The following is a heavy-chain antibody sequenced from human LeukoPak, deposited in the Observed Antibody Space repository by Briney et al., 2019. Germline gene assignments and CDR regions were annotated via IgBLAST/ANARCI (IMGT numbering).Heavy chain of an antibody. V-gene: IGHV3-7*03. CDR2: INPDGTEK. CDR3: VRDDRGIAVGSRDH. CDR1: GFSFSNHW. Sequence: SGGSLRLSCAASGFSFSNHWMIWVRQAPGKGLEWVATINPDGTEKRYVDSVKGRFTISRDNGKNSLYLQMSSPRAEDTAVYYCVRDDRGIAVGSRDHGAQGSLVTVSS. D-gene: IGHD6-19*01. J-gene: IGHJ4*02.